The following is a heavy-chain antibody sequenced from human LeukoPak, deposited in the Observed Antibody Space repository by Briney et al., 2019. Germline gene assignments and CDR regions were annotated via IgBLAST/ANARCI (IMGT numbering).Heavy chain of an antibody. CDR3: TRSYFLYYDILTGYYPFDY. V-gene: IGHV3-49*03. CDR2: IRSKAYGGTT. Sequence: GGSLRLSCTASGFTFGDYAMSWFRQAPGKGLEWVGFIRSKAYGGTTEYAASVKGRFTISRDDSKSIAYLQMNSLKTEDTAVYYCTRSYFLYYDILTGYYPFDYWGQGTLVTVSS. J-gene: IGHJ4*02. D-gene: IGHD3-9*01. CDR1: GFTFGDYA.